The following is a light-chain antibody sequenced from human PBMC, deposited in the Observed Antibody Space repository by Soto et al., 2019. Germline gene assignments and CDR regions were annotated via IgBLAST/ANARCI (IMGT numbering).Light chain of an antibody. V-gene: IGKV1-12*01. CDR2: SAS. J-gene: IGKJ1*01. Sequence: DIQMTQLPSSMSASVGDRVTITCRASQGISRWLAWYHQKPGKAPNLLIYSASTLHSGVPSRFSGSGSGTDFTLTISSLQPEDFAVYYCQQYGSSSWTFDQGTKVEVK. CDR1: QGISRW. CDR3: QQYGSSSWT.